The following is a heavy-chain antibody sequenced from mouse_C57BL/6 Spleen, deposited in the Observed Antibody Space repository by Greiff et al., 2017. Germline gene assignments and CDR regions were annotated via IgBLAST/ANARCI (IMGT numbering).Heavy chain of an antibody. Sequence: QVHVKQPGAELVKPGASVKLSCKASGYTFTSYWMHWVKQRPGRGLEWIGRIDPNSGGTKYNEKFKSKATLTVDKPSSTAYMQLSSLTSEDSAVYYCARRIETHYGNYVDYAMDYWGQGTSVTVSS. CDR2: IDPNSGGT. CDR3: ARRIETHYGNYVDYAMDY. V-gene: IGHV1-72*01. CDR1: GYTFTSYW. J-gene: IGHJ4*01. D-gene: IGHD2-1*01.